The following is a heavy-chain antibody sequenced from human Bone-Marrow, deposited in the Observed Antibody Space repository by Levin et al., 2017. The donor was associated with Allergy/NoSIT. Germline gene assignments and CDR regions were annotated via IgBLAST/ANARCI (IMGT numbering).Heavy chain of an antibody. V-gene: IGHV4-31*02. Sequence: SPTLSLTCTVSGESFSSSGFYWTWIRQYPGKGLEWIGHIYYPGNTSYNPSLKSRVSISEDRSKNQFSLKLDSVTAADTAVYYCARESVYYGSGSWIDCWGQGTLVTVSS. D-gene: IGHD3-10*01. CDR1: GESFSSSGFY. CDR2: IYYPGNT. J-gene: IGHJ4*02. CDR3: ARESVYYGSGSWIDC.